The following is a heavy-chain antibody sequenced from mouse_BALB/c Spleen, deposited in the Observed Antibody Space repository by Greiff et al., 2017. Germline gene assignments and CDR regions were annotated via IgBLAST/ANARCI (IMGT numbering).Heavy chain of an antibody. CDR2: ISSGSSTI. V-gene: IGHV5-17*02. CDR3: AMIYYDYDGAMDY. CDR1: GFTFSSFG. J-gene: IGHJ4*01. D-gene: IGHD2-4*01. Sequence: EVQLVESGGGLVQPGGSRKLSCAASGFTFSSFGMHWVRQAPEKGLEWVAYISSGSSTIYYADTVKGRFTISRDNPKNTLFLQMTSLRSEDTAMYYCAMIYYDYDGAMDYWGQGTSVTVSS.